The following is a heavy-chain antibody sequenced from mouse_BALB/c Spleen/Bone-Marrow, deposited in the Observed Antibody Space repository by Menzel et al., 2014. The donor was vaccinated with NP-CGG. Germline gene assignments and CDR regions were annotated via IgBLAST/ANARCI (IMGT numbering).Heavy chain of an antibody. V-gene: IGHV5-6-4*01. Sequence: EVMLVESGGGLVKPGGSLKLSCAASGFTFSSYTMSWVRQTPEKRLEWVASISSGGSYTYYPDSVKGRFTISRDNSKNTLYLQMSSLNSEDTAVYYCTEEEDYDSLFDYWSQGAALTVSS. CDR1: GFTFSSYT. CDR3: TEEEDYDSLFDY. CDR2: ISSGGSYT. J-gene: IGHJ2*01. D-gene: IGHD2-4*01.